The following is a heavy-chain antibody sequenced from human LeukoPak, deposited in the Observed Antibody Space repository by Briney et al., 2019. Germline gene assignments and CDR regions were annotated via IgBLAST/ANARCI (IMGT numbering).Heavy chain of an antibody. CDR1: GYTFTNHY. V-gene: IGHV1-46*01. Sequence: ASVKVSCKASGYTFTNHYMHWVRQAPGQGLEWMGLINPTGGSTGYAQKFQGRVTMTRNTSISTAYMELSSLRSEDTAVYYCARFVFEIVGASYYYYMDVWGKGTTVTISS. J-gene: IGHJ6*03. CDR2: INPTGGST. D-gene: IGHD1-26*01. CDR3: ARFVFEIVGASYYYYMDV.